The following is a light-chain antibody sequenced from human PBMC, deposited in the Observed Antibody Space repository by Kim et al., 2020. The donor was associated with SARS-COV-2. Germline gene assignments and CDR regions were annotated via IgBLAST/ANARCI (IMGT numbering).Light chain of an antibody. J-gene: IGKJ2*01. CDR3: QQYTQWPPYT. CDR2: GAS. V-gene: IGKV3-15*01. CDR1: QSLSSS. Sequence: ELVLTQSPATLSVSPGERATLSCMASQSLSSSLAWYQQKPGQAPRLLIFGASTRATGVPARFSGSGSGTEFTLTINDLQSEDFAVYYCQQYTQWPPYTFGQGTKLEI.